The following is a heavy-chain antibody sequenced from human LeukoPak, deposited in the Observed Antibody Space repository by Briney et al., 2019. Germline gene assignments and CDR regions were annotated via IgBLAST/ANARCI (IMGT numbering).Heavy chain of an antibody. V-gene: IGHV3-30*02. J-gene: IGHJ5*02. CDR2: IRSDGINK. Sequence: GGSLRLSCAASGFTFSNYGMHWVRQAPGKGLEWVAFIRSDGINKYHADSVKGRFTISRDNSKNTQYLQMNSLRAEDTAMYYCARAYSSSWYYNWFDPWGQGTLVTVSS. CDR1: GFTFSNYG. CDR3: ARAYSSSWYYNWFDP. D-gene: IGHD6-13*01.